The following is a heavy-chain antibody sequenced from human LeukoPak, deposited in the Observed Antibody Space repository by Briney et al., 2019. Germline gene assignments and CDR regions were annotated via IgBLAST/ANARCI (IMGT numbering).Heavy chain of an antibody. CDR3: TRRGLPAVT. Sequence: GGALRLSCTASGFTFCDYAMSWVCQAPGQGRGRVGFIRSKAYGGSTEYAASVKGRFTISRDDSKRIAYLQRNSLKTEDTAVYYCTRRGLPAVTWGEGTLVSVSS. D-gene: IGHD2-2*01. CDR1: GFTFCDYA. CDR2: IRSKAYGGST. V-gene: IGHV3-49*04. J-gene: IGHJ4*02.